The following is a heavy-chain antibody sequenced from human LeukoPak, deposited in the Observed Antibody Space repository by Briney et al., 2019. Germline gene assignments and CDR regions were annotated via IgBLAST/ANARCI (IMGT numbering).Heavy chain of an antibody. D-gene: IGHD5-12*01. CDR2: ISYDGSNK. CDR1: GFTFSSYA. J-gene: IGHJ6*02. V-gene: IGHV3-30*04. CDR3: AKENLRLRYYGTDV. Sequence: GGSLRLSCAASGFTFSSYAMHWVRQAPGKGLEWVAVISYDGSNKYYADSVKGRFTISRDNSKNTLYLQMNSLRAEDTAVYYCAKENLRLRYYGTDVWGQGTTVTVSS.